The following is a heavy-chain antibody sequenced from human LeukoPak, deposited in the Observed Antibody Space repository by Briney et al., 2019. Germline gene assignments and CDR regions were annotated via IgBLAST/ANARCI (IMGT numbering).Heavy chain of an antibody. CDR3: ARVLGATRFPDY. J-gene: IGHJ4*02. Sequence: PSETLSLTCTVSGGSISSGDYYWSWIRQPPGKGLEWIGYIYYSGSTYYNPSLKSRVTISVDTSENQFSLKLSSVTAADTAVYYCARVLGATRFPDYWGQGTLVTVSS. CDR2: IYYSGST. V-gene: IGHV4-30-4*01. D-gene: IGHD1-26*01. CDR1: GGSISSGDYY.